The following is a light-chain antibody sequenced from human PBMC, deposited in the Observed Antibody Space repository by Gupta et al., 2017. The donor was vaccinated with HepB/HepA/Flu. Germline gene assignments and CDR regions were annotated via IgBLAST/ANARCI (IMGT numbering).Light chain of an antibody. Sequence: ALPQPRPPSGPPRQSVIISCTGTRSDIGGYNYVSWYQKHPGKAPRLMIYDVTKRPSGVPDRFSGSKSGNTASLTISGLQAEDEADYYCCSYAGSNTCCVFGGGTKLTVL. CDR1: RSDIGGYNY. J-gene: IGLJ3*02. CDR3: CSYAGSNTCCV. CDR2: DVT. V-gene: IGLV2-11*01.